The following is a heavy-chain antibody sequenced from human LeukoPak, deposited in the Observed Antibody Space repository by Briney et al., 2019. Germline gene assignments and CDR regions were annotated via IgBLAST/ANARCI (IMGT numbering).Heavy chain of an antibody. J-gene: IGHJ6*02. CDR3: ARDRQGMDTAMVPPWGSNYYYGMDV. V-gene: IGHV1-69*13. CDR2: IIPIFGTA. CDR1: GGTFSSYA. D-gene: IGHD5-18*01. Sequence: ASVKVSCKASGGTFSSYAISWVRQAPGQGLEWVGGIIPIFGTANYAQKFQGRVTITADESTRTAYMELSSLRSEDTAVYYCARDRQGMDTAMVPPWGSNYYYGMDVWGQGTTVTVSS.